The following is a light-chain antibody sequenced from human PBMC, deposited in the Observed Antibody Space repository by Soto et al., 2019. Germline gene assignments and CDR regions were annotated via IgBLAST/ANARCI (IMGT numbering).Light chain of an antibody. CDR1: QSISSH. J-gene: IGKJ5*01. V-gene: IGKV1-39*01. Sequence: DIQMTQSPSSLSASVGDRVTITCRASQSISSHLNWYQQKPGKAPKLLIYAASSLQSGVPSRFSGSGSGTDFSLTISSLQPDDFATYFCQQSYSTPPITFGQGTRLEI. CDR3: QQSYSTPPIT. CDR2: AAS.